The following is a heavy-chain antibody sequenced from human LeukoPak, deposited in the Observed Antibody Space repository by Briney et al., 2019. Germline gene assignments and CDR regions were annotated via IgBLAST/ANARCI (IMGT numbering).Heavy chain of an antibody. J-gene: IGHJ4*02. Sequence: GALGLSCAASGFTFSNAWMSWVRQAPGKGLEWVGRVKSKTNGGTIDYAAPVKGRFTISRDDSKNTLYLQMNSLKTEDTAVYYCTKFDYAAFEYWGQGALVTVSS. D-gene: IGHD4-17*01. CDR1: GFTFSNAW. CDR3: TKFDYAAFEY. V-gene: IGHV3-15*01. CDR2: VKSKTNGGTI.